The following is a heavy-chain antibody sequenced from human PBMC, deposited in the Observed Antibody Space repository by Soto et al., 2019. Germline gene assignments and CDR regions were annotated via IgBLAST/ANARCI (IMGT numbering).Heavy chain of an antibody. V-gene: IGHV3-74*01. CDR1: GFTFSGYW. CDR2: ISSDGSST. D-gene: IGHD1-26*01. Sequence: EEQLVESGGGLVQPGGSLRLSCAASGFTFSGYWMHWVRQAPGKGLMWVSRISSDGSSTDYADSVKGRFTISRDNAKNSLYLQMNSLRAEDTAVYYCARDGGNSGRYDYWGQGTLVTVSS. CDR3: ARDGGNSGRYDY. J-gene: IGHJ4*02.